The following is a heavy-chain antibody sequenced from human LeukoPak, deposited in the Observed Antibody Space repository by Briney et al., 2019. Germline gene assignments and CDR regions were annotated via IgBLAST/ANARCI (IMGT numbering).Heavy chain of an antibody. D-gene: IGHD6-13*01. Sequence: PSGTLSLTCAVSGGSISSNNWWGWVRQPPGKGLEWIGEIYHSGSPNYNPSLKSRVTISVDKSRNHFSLNLSSVTAADTAVYYCARARGGLIAAASARYFDYWGQGTLVTVSS. CDR1: GGSISSNNW. CDR3: ARARGGLIAAASARYFDY. J-gene: IGHJ4*02. V-gene: IGHV4-4*02. CDR2: IYHSGSP.